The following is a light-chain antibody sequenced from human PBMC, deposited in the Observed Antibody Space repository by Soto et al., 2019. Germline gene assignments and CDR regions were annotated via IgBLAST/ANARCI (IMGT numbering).Light chain of an antibody. Sequence: QSVLTQPPSASGTPGQRVTISCSGSSSNIGSHYVFWYQQLPGTAPKLLIYRSDQRPSGVPDRFSGSKSGTSVSLAISGLRSEDEADYYCASWDDSLIGWVFGGGTKVTVL. CDR3: ASWDDSLIGWV. V-gene: IGLV1-47*01. J-gene: IGLJ3*02. CDR1: SSNIGSHY. CDR2: RSD.